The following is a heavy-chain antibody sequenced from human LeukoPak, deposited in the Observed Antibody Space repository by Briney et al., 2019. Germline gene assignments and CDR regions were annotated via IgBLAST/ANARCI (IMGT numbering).Heavy chain of an antibody. Sequence: SETLSLTCAVYGGSFSGYYWSWIRQPPGKGLEWIGEINHSGSTNYNPSPKSRVTISVDTSKNQFSLKLSSVTAADTAVYYCARGGCSSTSCSSYDWFDPWGQGTLVTVSS. J-gene: IGHJ5*02. CDR2: INHSGST. CDR3: ARGGCSSTSCSSYDWFDP. D-gene: IGHD2-2*01. V-gene: IGHV4-34*01. CDR1: GGSFSGYY.